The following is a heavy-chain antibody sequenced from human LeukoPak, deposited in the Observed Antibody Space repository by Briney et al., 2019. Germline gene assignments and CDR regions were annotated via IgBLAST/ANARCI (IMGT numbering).Heavy chain of an antibody. Sequence: PSETLSLTCTVSGGSISNYYWSWIRQPPGKGLEWIGYINSSGSTNYNPSLKSRVTISLDTSKNQFSLKLTSVTAADTAVYYCARHSSSSRGWFDPWGQGTLVTVSS. D-gene: IGHD6-6*01. V-gene: IGHV4-59*08. CDR1: GGSISNYY. CDR3: ARHSSSSRGWFDP. J-gene: IGHJ5*02. CDR2: INSSGST.